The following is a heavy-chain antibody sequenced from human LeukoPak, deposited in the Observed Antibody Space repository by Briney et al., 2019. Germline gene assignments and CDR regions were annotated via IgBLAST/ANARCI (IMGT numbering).Heavy chain of an antibody. CDR1: GFIFTTYW. D-gene: IGHD4-23*01. V-gene: IGHV3-7*03. CDR3: AKDYYGGDSHYYGMDV. Sequence: GVLRLSCGASGFIFTTYWMNWVRQAPGKGLEWVANIKQDGSETYYVDSVKGRFTISRDNSKNTLYLQMNSLRAEDTAVYYCAKDYYGGDSHYYGMDVWGQGTTVTVSS. J-gene: IGHJ6*02. CDR2: IKQDGSET.